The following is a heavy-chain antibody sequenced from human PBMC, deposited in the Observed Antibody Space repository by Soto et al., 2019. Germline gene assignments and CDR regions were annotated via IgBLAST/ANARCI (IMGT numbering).Heavy chain of an antibody. D-gene: IGHD4-17*01. CDR1: GGSMSSSNW. V-gene: IGHV4-4*02. J-gene: IGHJ4*02. CDR2: THHSGRT. Sequence: QVQLQESGPGLVKPSGTLSLTCTVSGGSMSSSNWWNWVRQPPGKGLEWIGETHHSGRTNYNPSLKSRVTTAVDMFKNHFSLLLTSVTTAVTAVYICARLDATVLDYWGQGTLVTVSS. CDR3: ARLDATVLDY.